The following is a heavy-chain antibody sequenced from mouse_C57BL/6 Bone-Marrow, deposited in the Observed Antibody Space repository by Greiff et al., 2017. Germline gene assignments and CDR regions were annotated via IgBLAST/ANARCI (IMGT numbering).Heavy chain of an antibody. Sequence: EVQLVESGGGLVKPGGSLKLSCAASGFTFSSYAMSWVRQTPEKRLEWVATISSGGSYTYYPDSVKGRFTISRDNAKNTLYLQMSSLKSEDTAMYYCARRVRGFAYWGQGTLVTVSA. CDR2: ISSGGSYT. V-gene: IGHV5-6*01. CDR1: GFTFSSYA. J-gene: IGHJ3*01. CDR3: ARRVRGFAY.